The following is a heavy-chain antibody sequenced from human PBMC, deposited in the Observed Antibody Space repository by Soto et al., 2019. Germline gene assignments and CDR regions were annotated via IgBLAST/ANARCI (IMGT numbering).Heavy chain of an antibody. CDR3: TGAYYDINGYSLDP. Sequence: SETLSLTCSGSGGSISSGYWTWIRQPPGKGLEWIGYIYYGGSINYNPSLKSRVIISVDTAKNQFSLRLSSVTAADTAVYYCTGAYYDINGYSLDPWGQGTLVTVS. V-gene: IGHV4-59*01. D-gene: IGHD3-22*01. CDR2: IYYGGSI. J-gene: IGHJ5*02. CDR1: GGSISSGY.